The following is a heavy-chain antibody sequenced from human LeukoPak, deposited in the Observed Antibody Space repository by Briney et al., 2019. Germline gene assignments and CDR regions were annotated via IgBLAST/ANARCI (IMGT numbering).Heavy chain of an antibody. CDR3: ARLRDAFDI. CDR2: INPNSGGT. J-gene: IGHJ3*02. V-gene: IGHV1-2*02. CDR1: GYTFTGYY. Sequence: GASVKVSCKASGYTFTGYYMHWVRQAPGQGLEWMGWINPNSGGTNYAQEFQGRVTMTRDTSISTAYMELSRLRSDDTAVYYCARLRDAFDIWGQGTMVTVSS.